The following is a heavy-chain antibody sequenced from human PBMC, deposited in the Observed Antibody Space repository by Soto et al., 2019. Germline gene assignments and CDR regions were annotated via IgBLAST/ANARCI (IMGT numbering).Heavy chain of an antibody. Sequence: PGGSLRLSCAASGFTFSSYAMSWVRQAPGKGLEWVSAISGSGGSTYYADSVKGRFTISRDNSKNTLYLQMNSLRAEDTAVYYGASGDHRRFQRFQHWGQGTLVTVSS. V-gene: IGHV3-23*01. J-gene: IGHJ1*01. D-gene: IGHD3-10*01. CDR1: GFTFSSYA. CDR2: ISGSGGST. CDR3: ASGDHRRFQRFQH.